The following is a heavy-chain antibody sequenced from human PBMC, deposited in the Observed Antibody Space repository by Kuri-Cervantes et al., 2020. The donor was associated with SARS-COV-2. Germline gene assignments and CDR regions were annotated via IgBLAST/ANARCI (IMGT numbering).Heavy chain of an antibody. CDR1: GYTFTSYG. CDR3: ARMPNTSDGSGSYYNVGWYFDL. Sequence: ASVKVSCKASGYTFTSYGISWVRQAPGQGLEWMGWITVYNGNTNYAQKCQGRVTVTTDISTNTAYMELRSLRSDDTAVYYCARMPNTSDGSGSYYNVGWYFDLWCRGTLVTVSS. D-gene: IGHD3-10*01. CDR2: ITVYNGNT. J-gene: IGHJ2*01. V-gene: IGHV1-18*04.